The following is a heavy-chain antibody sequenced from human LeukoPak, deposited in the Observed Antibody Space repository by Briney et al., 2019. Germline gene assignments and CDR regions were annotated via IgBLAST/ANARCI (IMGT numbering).Heavy chain of an antibody. CDR1: GYTFTGYY. J-gene: IGHJ4*02. Sequence: ASVKVSCKASGYTFTGYYMHWVRQAPGQGLEWMGWINPNSGGTNYAQKFQGRVTMTRDTSISTAYMELSRLRSDDTAVYYCARESTPEVEMATAGGFDYWGQGTLVTVSS. V-gene: IGHV1-2*02. CDR3: ARESTPEVEMATAGGFDY. CDR2: INPNSGGT. D-gene: IGHD5-24*01.